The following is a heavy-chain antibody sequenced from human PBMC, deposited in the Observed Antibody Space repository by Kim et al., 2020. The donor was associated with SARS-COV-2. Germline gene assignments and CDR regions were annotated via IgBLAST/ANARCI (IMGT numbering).Heavy chain of an antibody. J-gene: IGHJ4*02. CDR1: GFTFSSYA. CDR3: ARSSSDSTLDY. D-gene: IGHD3-22*01. V-gene: IGHV3-30*04. CDR2: ISYDGSNK. Sequence: GGSLRLSCAASGFTFSSYAMHWVRQAPGKGLEWVAVISYDGSNKYYADSVKGRFTISRDNSKNTLYLQMNSLRAEDTAVYYCARSSSDSTLDYWGQGTLV.